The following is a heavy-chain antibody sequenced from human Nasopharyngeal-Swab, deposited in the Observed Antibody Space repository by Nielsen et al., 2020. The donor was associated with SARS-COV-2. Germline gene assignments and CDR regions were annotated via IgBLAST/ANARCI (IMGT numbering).Heavy chain of an antibody. Sequence: GESLKISCAASGFTFSDYYMSWIRQAPGKGLEWVGRIKSKTDGGTTDYAAPVKGRFTISRDDSKNTLCLQMNSLKTEDTAVYYCTTDRFYDYVWGSYRPNDYWGQGTLVTVSS. CDR2: IKSKTDGGTT. CDR1: GFTFSDYY. D-gene: IGHD3-16*02. V-gene: IGHV3-15*01. CDR3: TTDRFYDYVWGSYRPNDY. J-gene: IGHJ4*02.